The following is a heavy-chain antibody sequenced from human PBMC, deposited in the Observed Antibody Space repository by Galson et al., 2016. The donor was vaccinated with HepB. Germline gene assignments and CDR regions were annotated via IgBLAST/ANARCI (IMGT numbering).Heavy chain of an antibody. CDR3: ARGASCPECYYYGMDV. D-gene: IGHD2-2*01. J-gene: IGHJ6*02. Sequence: SETLSLTCTVSGGSISSYYWSWIRQPPGKGLEWIGYIYYSGSTNYNPSLKSRVTISVDTSKNQFSLKLSSVTAADTAVYYCARGASCPECYYYGMDVWGQGTTVTDSS. V-gene: IGHV4-59*01. CDR1: GGSISSYY. CDR2: IYYSGST.